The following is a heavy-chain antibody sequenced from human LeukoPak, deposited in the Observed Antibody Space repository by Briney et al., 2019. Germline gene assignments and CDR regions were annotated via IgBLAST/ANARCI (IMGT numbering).Heavy chain of an antibody. Sequence: PGGSLRLSCAASGFTFSSYAMSWVRQAPGKGLEWVSAISGSGGSTYYADSVKGRFTISRDNSKNKLYLQMNRLRAEDTAVYYCAKVVCGGDCYVYYYYGMDVWGQGTTVTVSS. J-gene: IGHJ6*02. D-gene: IGHD2-21*02. CDR1: GFTFSSYA. V-gene: IGHV3-23*01. CDR2: ISGSGGST. CDR3: AKVVCGGDCYVYYYYGMDV.